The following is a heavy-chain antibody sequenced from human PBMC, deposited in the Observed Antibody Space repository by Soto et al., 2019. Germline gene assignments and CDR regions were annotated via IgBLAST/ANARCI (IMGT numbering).Heavy chain of an antibody. V-gene: IGHV3-30*02. D-gene: IGHD3-10*01. J-gene: IGHJ6*02. CDR2: IWSDGSEK. CDR1: GFSFNDFG. Sequence: PGGSLRLSCAASGFSFNDFGMHWVRQAPGKGLEWVAVIWSDGSEKLYADAVKGRFTISRDNSKNMLYLQMNSLRVEDTAVYYCAKKRLVRGVIIHGMDVWGQGTTVTVSS. CDR3: AKKRLVRGVIIHGMDV.